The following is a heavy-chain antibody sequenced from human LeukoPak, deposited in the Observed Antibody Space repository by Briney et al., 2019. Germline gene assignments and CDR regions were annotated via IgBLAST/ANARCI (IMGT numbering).Heavy chain of an antibody. D-gene: IGHD2-2*01. CDR2: IYSGGST. Sequence: PGGSLRLSCAASGFTVSSNYMSWVRQAPGKGLEWVSVIYSGGSTYYADSVKGRFTISRDNSKNTLYLQMNSLRAEDTAVYYCAKDRGECSSTSCSYYYFDYWGQGTLVTVSS. CDR3: AKDRGECSSTSCSYYYFDY. CDR1: GFTVSSNY. J-gene: IGHJ4*02. V-gene: IGHV3-53*01.